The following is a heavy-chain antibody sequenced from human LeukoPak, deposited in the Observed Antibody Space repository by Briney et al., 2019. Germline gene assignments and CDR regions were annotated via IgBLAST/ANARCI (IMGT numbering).Heavy chain of an antibody. V-gene: IGHV3-9*01. CDR3: AKAAGGPVAARLKGGAFDI. CDR2: ISWNSGSI. CDR1: GFTFDDYA. Sequence: PGGSLRLSCAASGFTFDDYAMHWVRQAPGKGLEWVSGISWNSGSIGYADSVKGRFTISRDNAKNSLYLQMNSLRAEDTALHYCAKAAGGPVAARLKGGAFDIWGQGTMVTVSS. D-gene: IGHD2-15*01. J-gene: IGHJ3*02.